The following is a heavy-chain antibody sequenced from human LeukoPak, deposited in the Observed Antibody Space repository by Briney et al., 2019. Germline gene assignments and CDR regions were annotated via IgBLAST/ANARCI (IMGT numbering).Heavy chain of an antibody. J-gene: IGHJ6*02. V-gene: IGHV1-8*01. Sequence: ASVKDSCKASGYTFTSYDINWVRQATGQGLEWMGWMNPNSGNTGYAQKFQGRVTMTRNTSISTAYMELSSLRSEDTAVYYCARGDYLEPAYGMDVWGQGTTVTVSS. CDR2: MNPNSGNT. CDR3: ARGDYLEPAYGMDV. CDR1: GYTFTSYD. D-gene: IGHD1-1*01.